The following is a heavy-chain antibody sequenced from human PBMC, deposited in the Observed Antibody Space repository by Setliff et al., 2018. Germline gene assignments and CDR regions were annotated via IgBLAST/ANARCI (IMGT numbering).Heavy chain of an antibody. Sequence: KTSETLSLTCTVSGDSISSYYWSWIRQSPGKGLEWIGYISNRGNTNYNPSLKSRVTISVDTSKNQFSLKLSSVTAADTALYYCTVYNTGSSKDHYWGQGTPVTVSS. D-gene: IGHD2-8*02. CDR1: GDSISSYY. CDR3: TVYNTGSSKDHY. CDR2: ISNRGNT. J-gene: IGHJ4*02. V-gene: IGHV4-59*03.